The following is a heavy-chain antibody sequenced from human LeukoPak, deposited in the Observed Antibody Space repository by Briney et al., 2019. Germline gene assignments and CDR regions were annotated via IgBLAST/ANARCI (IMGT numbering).Heavy chain of an antibody. CDR3: ATGRDYYDSSDYYPEPLDY. J-gene: IGHJ4*02. V-gene: IGHV1-8*01. CDR2: VNPNSANT. Sequence: HWASVKVSCKASGYTFTSYDINWVRQATGQGLEWMGWVNPNSANTAYAQKFQGRVTMTRDTSISTAYMELSRLRSDDTAVYYCATGRDYYDSSDYYPEPLDYWGQGTLVTVSS. D-gene: IGHD3-22*01. CDR1: GYTFTSYD.